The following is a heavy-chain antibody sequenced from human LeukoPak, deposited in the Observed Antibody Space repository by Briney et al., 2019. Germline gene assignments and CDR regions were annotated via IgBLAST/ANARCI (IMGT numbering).Heavy chain of an antibody. CDR3: ARANRLYYDSNAY. D-gene: IGHD3-22*01. CDR1: GYTFTSYG. V-gene: IGHV1-18*01. CDR2: ISAYNGNT. J-gene: IGHJ4*02. Sequence: ASVKVSCKASGYTFTSYGISWVRQAPGQGLEWMGWISAYNGNTNYAQKLQGRVTMTTDTSTSTACMELRSLRSDDTAVYYCARANRLYYDSNAYWGQGTLVTVSS.